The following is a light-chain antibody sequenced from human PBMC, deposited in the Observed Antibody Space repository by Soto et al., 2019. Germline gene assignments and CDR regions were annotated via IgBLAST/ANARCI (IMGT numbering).Light chain of an antibody. CDR3: QQYNSYPWT. J-gene: IGKJ1*01. CDR2: GAS. Sequence: EVVMTQSPATLSLSPGERATLSCRASQSVSNNYLAWYQQKPGQAPRLLIYGASNRATGIPDRFSGSGSGTEFTLTISSLQPDDFATYYCQQYNSYPWTFGQGTKVDI. V-gene: IGKV3D-15*01. CDR1: QSVSNN.